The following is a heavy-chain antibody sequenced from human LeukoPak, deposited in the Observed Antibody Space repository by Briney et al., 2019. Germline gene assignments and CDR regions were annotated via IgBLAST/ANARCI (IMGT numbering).Heavy chain of an antibody. CDR3: ARGCSGYYYYYGMDV. Sequence: SETLSLTCTVSGGSISSYYWSWIRQPPGKGLEWIGYIYYSGSTNYNPSLKSRVTISVDTSKNQFSLKLSSVTAADTAVYYCARGCSGYYYYYGMDVWGQGTTVTVSS. CDR2: IYYSGST. J-gene: IGHJ6*02. D-gene: IGHD2-15*01. V-gene: IGHV4-59*01. CDR1: GGSISSYY.